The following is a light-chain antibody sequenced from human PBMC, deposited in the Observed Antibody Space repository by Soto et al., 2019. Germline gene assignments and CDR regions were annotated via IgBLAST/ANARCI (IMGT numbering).Light chain of an antibody. V-gene: IGLV2-14*01. CDR2: EVT. Sequence: QSALTQPASVSGSPGQSISISCAGTSSDVGAYDYVSWYQQHPGKAPKLMISEVTNRPSGVSDRFSGSKSGNTASLTISWLQDEDEADYYCSSYTSYNTVVFGGGTKLTVL. J-gene: IGLJ2*01. CDR3: SSYTSYNTVV. CDR1: SSDVGAYDY.